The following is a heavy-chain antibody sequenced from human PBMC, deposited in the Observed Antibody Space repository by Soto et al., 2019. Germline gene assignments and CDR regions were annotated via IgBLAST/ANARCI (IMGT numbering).Heavy chain of an antibody. CDR1: GLTFSSYW. V-gene: IGHV3-7*01. J-gene: IGHJ3*02. Sequence: EVQLVESGGGLVQPGGSLRLSCAASGLTFSSYWMSWVRQAPGKGLEWVSNIKQDGSEKYYVDSVKGRFTISRDNAKNSLYLQMNSLRAEDTAVYYCARDTNPLWFGGPDAFDIWGQGTMVTVSS. CDR3: ARDTNPLWFGGPDAFDI. CDR2: IKQDGSEK. D-gene: IGHD3-10*01.